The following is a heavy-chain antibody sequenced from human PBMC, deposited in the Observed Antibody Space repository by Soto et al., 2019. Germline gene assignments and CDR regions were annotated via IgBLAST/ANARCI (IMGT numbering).Heavy chain of an antibody. CDR1: GESFGGYY. J-gene: IGHJ6*02. CDR2: INHSGST. CDR3: ARDPHCGGGNCSPDGMDV. D-gene: IGHD2-15*01. V-gene: IGHV4-34*01. Sequence: SETLSLTCAVYGESFGGYYWNWIRQPPGKGLEWIGEINHSGSTNYNPSLKSRVTISVGTSKNQFSLKLSSVTAADTAVYYCARDPHCGGGNCSPDGMDVWGQGTTVTVSS.